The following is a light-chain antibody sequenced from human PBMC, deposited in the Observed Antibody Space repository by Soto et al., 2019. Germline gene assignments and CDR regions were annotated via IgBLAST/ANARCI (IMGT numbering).Light chain of an antibody. Sequence: QSVLTQPASVSGSAGQSITIFCTGTSSDVGGYNNVSWYQQHPVKAPKLMIYDVTNRPSGVSDRCAGSKSGNTASLNISGLQAEDEADYYCSSYTSSSTTYVFRTGTKVTVL. CDR2: DVT. J-gene: IGLJ1*01. V-gene: IGLV2-14*01. CDR1: SSDVGGYNN. CDR3: SSYTSSSTTYV.